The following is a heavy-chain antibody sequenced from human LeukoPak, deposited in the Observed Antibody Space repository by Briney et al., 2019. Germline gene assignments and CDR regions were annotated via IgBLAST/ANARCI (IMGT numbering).Heavy chain of an antibody. CDR1: GFTFSDFA. CDR2: ISDYT. Sequence: GGSLRLSCAASGFTFSDFAMNWVRQAPGKGLEWVSFISDYTSYADSVKGRFTISRDDAKNSLNLQMSSLRAEDTAVYFCARAPRGNYQAIDYWGQGTLVTVSS. CDR3: ARAPRGNYQAIDY. D-gene: IGHD1-26*01. J-gene: IGHJ4*02. V-gene: IGHV3-21*01.